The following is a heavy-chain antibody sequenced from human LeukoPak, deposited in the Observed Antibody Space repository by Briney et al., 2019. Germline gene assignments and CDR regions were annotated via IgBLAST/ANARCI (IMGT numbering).Heavy chain of an antibody. CDR1: GYTFTSYY. CDR2: INPSGGST. V-gene: IGHV1-46*01. CDR3: AKDRHPARTDGYYFDY. D-gene: IGHD1-14*01. J-gene: IGHJ4*02. Sequence: ASVKVSCKASGYTFTSYYMHWVRQAPGEGLEWMGIINPSGGSTSYAQKFQGRVTMTRDMSTSTVYMELSSLRSEDTAVYYCAKDRHPARTDGYYFDYWGQGTLVTVSS.